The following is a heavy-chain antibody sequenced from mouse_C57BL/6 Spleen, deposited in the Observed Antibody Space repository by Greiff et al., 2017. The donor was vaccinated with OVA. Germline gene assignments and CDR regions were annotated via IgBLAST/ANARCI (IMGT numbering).Heavy chain of an antibody. Sequence: VQLQQSGPELVKPGASVKISCKASGYTFTDYYINWVKQRPGQGLEWIGWIFPGSGSTYYNEKFKGKATLTVDKSSSTAYMLLSSLTSEDSAVYFCAREPYYYGSRYYAMDYWGQGTSVTVSS. J-gene: IGHJ4*01. CDR1: GYTFTDYY. CDR2: IFPGSGST. D-gene: IGHD1-1*01. CDR3: AREPYYYGSRYYAMDY. V-gene: IGHV1-75*01.